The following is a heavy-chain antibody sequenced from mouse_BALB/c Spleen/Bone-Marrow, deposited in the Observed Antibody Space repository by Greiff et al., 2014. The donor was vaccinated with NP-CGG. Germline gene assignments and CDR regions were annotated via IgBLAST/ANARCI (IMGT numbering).Heavy chain of an antibody. CDR1: GFTFSDYY. V-gene: IGHV5-4*02. CDR2: ISDGGTYT. CDR3: ARDGDYRYAWFAY. Sequence: EVQVVESGGGLVKPGGSLKLSCAASGFTFSDYYMYWVRQTPEKRLEWVATISDGGTYTYCQDSVKGRFTISRDNAKNNLYLQMSSLKSEDTAMYYCARDGDYRYAWFAYWGQGTLVTVSA. J-gene: IGHJ3*01. D-gene: IGHD2-14*01.